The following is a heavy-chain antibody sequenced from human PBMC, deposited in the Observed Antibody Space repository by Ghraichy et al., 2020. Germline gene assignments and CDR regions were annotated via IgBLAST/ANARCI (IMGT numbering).Heavy chain of an antibody. CDR1: GFTFSSYA. D-gene: IGHD3-10*01. J-gene: IGHJ4*02. Sequence: GGSLRLSCAASGFTFSSYAMHWVRQAPGKGLEWVAVISYDGSNKYYADSVKGRFTISRDNSKNTLYLQMNSLRAEDTAVYYCARDQEWFGETEQFSLDYWGQGTLVTVSS. CDR3: ARDQEWFGETEQFSLDY. CDR2: ISYDGSNK. V-gene: IGHV3-30-3*01.